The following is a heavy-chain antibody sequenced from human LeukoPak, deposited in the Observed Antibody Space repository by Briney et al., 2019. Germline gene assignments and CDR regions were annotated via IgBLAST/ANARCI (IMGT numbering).Heavy chain of an antibody. CDR2: IFYSGSI. CDR1: GGSISTYNW. D-gene: IGHD4-11*01. V-gene: IGHV4-4*02. J-gene: IGHJ4*02. Sequence: SGTLSLTCAVSGGSISTYNWWSWVRPPPGKGLEWIGEIFYSGSINYNPSLKSRVTLSLDKSKNQFSLQLSSVTAADTAMYYCAKTHSHFPPYFDYWGQGTLVTVSS. CDR3: AKTHSHFPPYFDY.